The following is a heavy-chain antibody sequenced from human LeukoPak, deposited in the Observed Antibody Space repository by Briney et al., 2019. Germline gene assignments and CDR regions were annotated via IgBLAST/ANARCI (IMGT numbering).Heavy chain of an antibody. CDR3: AKVPSSGYYADWYFDL. Sequence: PGGSLRLSCAASGFTFDDYAMHWVRQAPGKGLEWVSGISWNSGNIGYADSVKGRFTISRDNAKNSLYLQMNSLRAEDTALYYCAKVPSSGYYADWYFDLWGRGTLVTVSS. CDR2: ISWNSGNI. CDR1: GFTFDDYA. V-gene: IGHV3-9*01. J-gene: IGHJ2*01. D-gene: IGHD3-22*01.